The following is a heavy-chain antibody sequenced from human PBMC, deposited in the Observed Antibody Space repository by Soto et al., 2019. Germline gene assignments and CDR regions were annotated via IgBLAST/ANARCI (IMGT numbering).Heavy chain of an antibody. D-gene: IGHD3-22*01. CDR2: IFNSGTT. Sequence: QVQLQESGPGLVKPSQTLSLTCSVSGASTVSHYHWTWIRQPPGKGLEWMGYIFNSGTTFYNPSLTSRLSISMDTSGNHFSLELRSVTAADTAVYYCARTYDSNGYANEFDSWGQGILVTVTS. CDR1: GASTVSHYH. V-gene: IGHV4-31*02. CDR3: ARTYDSNGYANEFDS. J-gene: IGHJ4*02.